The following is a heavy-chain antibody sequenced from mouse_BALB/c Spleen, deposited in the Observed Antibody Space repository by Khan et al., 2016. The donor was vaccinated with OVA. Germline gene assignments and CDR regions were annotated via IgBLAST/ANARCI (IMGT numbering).Heavy chain of an antibody. CDR2: ISYSGNT. CDR1: DYSITSEYT. V-gene: IGHV3-2*02. D-gene: IGHD2-4*01. J-gene: IGHJ3*01. Sequence: VRLQQSGPGLVKPSQSLSLTCTVTDYSITSEYTWNWLRQFPGKKLEWMGFISYSGNTRYNPSLKSRISITRDTSKNQFFLQLNSVTSEDTATYYCARKDYYDYDPFPFWGQGTLVTVSA. CDR3: ARKDYYDYDPFPF.